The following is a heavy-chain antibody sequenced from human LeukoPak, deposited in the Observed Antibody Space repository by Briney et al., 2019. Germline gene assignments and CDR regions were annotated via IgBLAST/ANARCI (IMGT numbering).Heavy chain of an antibody. CDR1: GFTFSTYA. Sequence: GGSLRLSCAASGFTFSTYAMSWVRQAPGKGLEWVSAISGSGGSTYYADSVKGRFTISRDNSKNTLYLQMNSLRAEDTAVYYCAKCGSYSLYYFDYWGQGTLVTVSS. CDR3: AKCGSYSLYYFDY. D-gene: IGHD1-26*01. V-gene: IGHV3-23*01. J-gene: IGHJ4*02. CDR2: ISGSGGST.